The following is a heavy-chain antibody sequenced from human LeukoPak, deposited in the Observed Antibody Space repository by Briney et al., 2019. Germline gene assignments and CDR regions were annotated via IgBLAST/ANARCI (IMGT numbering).Heavy chain of an antibody. CDR2: VSGSGGGT. CDR1: GFTFSSYA. V-gene: IGHV3-23*01. D-gene: IGHD2-15*01. J-gene: IGHJ4*02. CDR3: ANLRGRGAYACSGASCYSY. Sequence: GESLRLSCEASGFTFSSYAMSWVHQAPGKGLEWVSGVSGSGGGTYYTDSVKGRFTISRDNSKNTLFLQMNSLRVEDTAVYYCANLRGRGAYACSGASCYSYWGQGTLVTVSP.